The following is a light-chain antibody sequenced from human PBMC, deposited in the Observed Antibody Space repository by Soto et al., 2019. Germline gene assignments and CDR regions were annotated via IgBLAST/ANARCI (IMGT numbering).Light chain of an antibody. CDR1: NSNIGSNT. V-gene: IGLV1-44*01. Sequence: QLVLTQPPSASETTGQRVTISCSGSNSNIGSNTVTWYQQLPGTAPKVLIYSNNQRPSGVPDRFSGSKSGTSASLAISGLQSEDDADYYCATWDDSLNGHWVFCGGTKLT. CDR3: ATWDDSLNGHWV. CDR2: SNN. J-gene: IGLJ3*02.